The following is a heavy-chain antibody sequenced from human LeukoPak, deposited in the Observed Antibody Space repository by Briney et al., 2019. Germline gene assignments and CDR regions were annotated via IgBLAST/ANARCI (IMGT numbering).Heavy chain of an antibody. V-gene: IGHV1-46*01. CDR3: ARERPSKCYFDY. J-gene: IGHJ4*02. CDR2: INPSAGNT. CDR1: VYTFTNYY. Sequence: ASVKVSCKASVYTFTNYYVHWVRQAPGQGPEYMGIINPSAGNTNYAQKFRGRITMTRDTSTTTVYMELSSLVSEDTAVYYCARERPSKCYFDYWGQGTLVTVSS.